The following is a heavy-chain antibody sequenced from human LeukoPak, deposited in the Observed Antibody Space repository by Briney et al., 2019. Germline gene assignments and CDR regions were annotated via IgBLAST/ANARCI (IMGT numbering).Heavy chain of an antibody. CDR2: INPNSGCT. CDR3: ARDPVPLLWFGELSGAFDI. Sequence: ASVKVSCKASGYTFTGYYMHWVRQAPGQGLEWMGWINPNSGCTNYPQTFQGRVTMTMDTSISTAYMELSRLRSDDTDVYYCARDPVPLLWFGELSGAFDIWGQGTMVTVSS. J-gene: IGHJ3*02. CDR1: GYTFTGYY. D-gene: IGHD3-10*01. V-gene: IGHV1-2*02.